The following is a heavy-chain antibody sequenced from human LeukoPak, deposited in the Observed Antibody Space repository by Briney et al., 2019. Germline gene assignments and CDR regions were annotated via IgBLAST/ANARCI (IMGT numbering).Heavy chain of an antibody. J-gene: IGHJ4*02. CDR3: AKDRGSSGWSRDNNFDY. Sequence: GGSLRLSCAASGFTFSSYAMSWVRQAPGKGLEWVSAISGSGGSTYYADSVKGRFTISRVNTKNTLYLQMNSLRAEDTAVYYCAKDRGSSGWSRDNNFDYWGQGTLVTVSS. D-gene: IGHD6-19*01. V-gene: IGHV3-23*01. CDR2: ISGSGGST. CDR1: GFTFSSYA.